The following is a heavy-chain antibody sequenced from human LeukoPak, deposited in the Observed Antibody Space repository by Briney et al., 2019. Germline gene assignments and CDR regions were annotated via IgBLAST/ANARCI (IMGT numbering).Heavy chain of an antibody. V-gene: IGHV1-46*01. CDR3: ASSWGSSSRRGAFDI. CDR1: GYTFRSYY. D-gene: IGHD6-13*01. J-gene: IGHJ3*02. Sequence: ASVKVSCKASGYTFRSYYMHWVRQAPGQGLEWMGIINPSGGSTSYAQKFQGRVTITRNTSISTAYMELSSLRSEDTAVYYCASSWGSSSRRGAFDIWGQGTMVTVSS. CDR2: INPSGGST.